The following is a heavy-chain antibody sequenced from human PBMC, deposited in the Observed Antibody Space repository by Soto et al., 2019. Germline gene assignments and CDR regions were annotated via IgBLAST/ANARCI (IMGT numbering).Heavy chain of an antibody. D-gene: IGHD3-3*01. V-gene: IGHV4-39*01. CDR3: ARVPGDFWSGYYSWFDP. J-gene: IGHJ5*02. CDR1: GVSISSSTYY. Sequence: SETLSLTCSVSGVSISSSTYYWGWIRQPPGKGLEWIGSIYYGGSSYYNPSLKSRVTISVDTSKNQFSLNLISVTAADTAVYYCARVPGDFWSGYYSWFDPWGQGTLVTVSS. CDR2: IYYGGSS.